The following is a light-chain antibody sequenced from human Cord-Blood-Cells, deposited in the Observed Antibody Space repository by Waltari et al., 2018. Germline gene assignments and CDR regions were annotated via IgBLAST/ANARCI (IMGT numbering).Light chain of an antibody. J-gene: IGKJ1*01. Sequence: AIRITQSPYSLSASTXXXXXXICRASQDISSYLAWYQQKPSKAPKLLLYAASTLQSGVPSRFSGSGSGTDFTLTISCLQSEDFATYYCQQYYSYPWTFGQGTKVEIK. CDR1: QDISSY. V-gene: IGKV1-8*01. CDR2: AAS. CDR3: QQYYSYPWT.